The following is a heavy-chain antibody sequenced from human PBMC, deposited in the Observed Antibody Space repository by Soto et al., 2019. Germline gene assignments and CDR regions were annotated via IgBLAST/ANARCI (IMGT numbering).Heavy chain of an antibody. Sequence: VSVNLYCKTSGYTFTIYYIHWVRQAPGHGLEWMGWMNPDSNDTDSAQKFQDRVTLTSATSIGTAYMELSSLRSEDTAVYYCTLAGVIVVDAFDVWGRGTLVTVSS. CDR2: MNPDSNDT. D-gene: IGHD3-16*02. V-gene: IGHV1-8*01. J-gene: IGHJ3*01. CDR1: GYTFTIYY. CDR3: TLAGVIVVDAFDV.